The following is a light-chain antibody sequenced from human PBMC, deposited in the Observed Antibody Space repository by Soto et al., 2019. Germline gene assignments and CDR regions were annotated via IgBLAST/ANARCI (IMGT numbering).Light chain of an antibody. CDR2: DVS. Sequence: QSALTQPASVSGSPGQSITISCTGTSSDVGGYNYVSWYQQHPGKAPKLMIFDVSDRPSGVSNRFSGSKSGNTASLTISGLQAEDEADYYCSSYTSANEVVFGGGTQLTVL. CDR3: SSYTSANEVV. CDR1: SSDVGGYNY. V-gene: IGLV2-14*01. J-gene: IGLJ2*01.